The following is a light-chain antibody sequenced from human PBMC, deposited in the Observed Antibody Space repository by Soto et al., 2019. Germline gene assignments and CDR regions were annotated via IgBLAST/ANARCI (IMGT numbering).Light chain of an antibody. V-gene: IGLV2-8*01. J-gene: IGLJ1*01. Sequence: QSVLTQPPSASGSPGQSVTISCTGTCSDVGGYNYVSWYQQHPGKAPKLMIYEVSKRPSGVPDRFSGSKSGNTASLTVSGLQAEDEADYCCSSYAGSNNPYVFGTGTKVTVL. CDR2: EVS. CDR3: SSYAGSNNPYV. CDR1: CSDVGGYNY.